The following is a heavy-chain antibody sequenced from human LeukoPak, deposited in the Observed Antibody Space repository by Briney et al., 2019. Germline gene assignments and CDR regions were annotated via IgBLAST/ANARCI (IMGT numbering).Heavy chain of an antibody. CDR1: GYSFTSYW. CDR2: IYPGDSDT. D-gene: IGHD3-16*02. J-gene: IGHJ4*02. Sequence: GESLKISCKGSGYSFTSYWFGWERQMPGKGLECMGIIYPGDSDTRYSPSFQGQVTISADKSISTAYLQWSSLKASDSAMYYCARSEELSLYYFDYWGQGTLVTVSS. CDR3: ARSEELSLYYFDY. V-gene: IGHV5-51*01.